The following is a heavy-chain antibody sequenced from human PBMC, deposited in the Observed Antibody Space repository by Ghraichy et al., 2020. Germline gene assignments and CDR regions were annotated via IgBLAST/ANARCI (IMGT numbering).Heavy chain of an antibody. CDR1: GGSFNNYY. D-gene: IGHD2-2*01. J-gene: IGHJ6*03. V-gene: IGHV4-34*01. CDR3: ARGRGYCSSPSCPNHYYMDV. CDR2: INHSGST. Sequence: SETLSLTCAVYGGSFNNYYWSWIRQPPGKGLEWIGEINHSGSTNYNPSLKSRVTISVDTSKNQFSLKLSSMTAADTAVYYCARGRGYCSSPSCPNHYYMDVWGKGTTVTVSS.